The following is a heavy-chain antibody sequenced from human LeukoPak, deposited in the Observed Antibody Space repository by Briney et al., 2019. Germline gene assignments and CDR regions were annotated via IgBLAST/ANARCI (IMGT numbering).Heavy chain of an antibody. V-gene: IGHV1-2*06. CDR3: AREPMVRDFNWFDP. Sequence: GASVKVSCKASGYTFTGYYIHWVRQAPGQGLEWMVRINPNSGGTNYAQKFQGRVTMPRDTSISTAYMELNRLTSDDTAVYYCAREPMVRDFNWFDPWGQGTLVTVSS. J-gene: IGHJ5*02. D-gene: IGHD3-10*01. CDR1: GYTFTGYY. CDR2: INPNSGGT.